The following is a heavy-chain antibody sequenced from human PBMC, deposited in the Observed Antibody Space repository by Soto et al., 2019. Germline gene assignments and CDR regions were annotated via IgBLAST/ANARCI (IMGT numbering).Heavy chain of an antibody. J-gene: IGHJ6*02. CDR1: GFSLSSYY. V-gene: IGHV4-59*12. D-gene: IGHD6-13*01. CDR3: ARVSSSGTAAGRKTNYYYYYGMDV. Sequence: SETLSLTCTFSGFSLSSYYLILIRRPPGKGLEWIGYIYYSGSTYYNPSLKSRVTISVDTSKNQFSLKLSSVTAADTAVYYCARVSSSGTAAGRKTNYYYYYGMDVWGQGTTVTVSS. CDR2: IYYSGST.